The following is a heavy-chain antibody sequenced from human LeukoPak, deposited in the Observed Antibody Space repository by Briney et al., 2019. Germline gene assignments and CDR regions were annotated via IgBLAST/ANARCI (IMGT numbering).Heavy chain of an antibody. CDR3: ARDQQLVDY. CDR1: GFTFSSYS. CDR2: ISSSSSSI. V-gene: IGHV3-21*01. D-gene: IGHD6-6*01. Sequence: GRSLRLSCAASGFTFSSYSMNWVRQAPGEGLEWVSSISSSSSSISYADSVKGRFTISRDNAKNSLYLQMNSLRAEDTAVYYCARDQQLVDYWGQGTLVTVSS. J-gene: IGHJ4*02.